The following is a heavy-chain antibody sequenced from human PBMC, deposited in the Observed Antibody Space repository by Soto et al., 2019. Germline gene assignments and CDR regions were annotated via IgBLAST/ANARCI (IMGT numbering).Heavy chain of an antibody. CDR2: IDPSDSYT. J-gene: IGHJ6*02. D-gene: IGHD6-13*01. CDR3: ARSSWYNIHYGMDV. CDR1: GNRYISVC. Sequence: GSGNRYISVCAGSVKKIPGKGLEWMGRIDPSDSYTNYSPSFQGHVTISADKSISTAYLQWSSLKASDTAMYYCARSSWYNIHYGMDVWGQGTTVTVSS. V-gene: IGHV5-10-1*01.